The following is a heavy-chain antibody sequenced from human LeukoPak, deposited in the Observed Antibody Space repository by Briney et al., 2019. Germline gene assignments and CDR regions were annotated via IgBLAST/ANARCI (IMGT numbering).Heavy chain of an antibody. CDR1: GYTFTSYG. J-gene: IGHJ4*02. CDR2: VNPNSGNT. CDR3: ARRFSRSGSPITY. Sequence: ASVKVSCKASGYTFTSYGISWVRQAPGQGLEWMGWVNPNSGNTGYAQKFQGRVTMTRNTSISTAYMELSSLRSEDTAVYYCARRFSRSGSPITYWGQGTLVTVSS. V-gene: IGHV1-8*02. D-gene: IGHD3-10*01.